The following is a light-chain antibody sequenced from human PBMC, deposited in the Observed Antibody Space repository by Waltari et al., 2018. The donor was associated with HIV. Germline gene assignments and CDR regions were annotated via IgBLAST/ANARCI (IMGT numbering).Light chain of an antibody. CDR3: CSYAGGYTLV. J-gene: IGLJ3*02. CDR1: SSDVGGYNY. Sequence: QSALTQHRSVSGSTGQSVTISCTGTSSDVGGYNYVSWYQQHPGKAPKLMIYDVTTRPAGVPDRFSGSKSGNTASLTISGLQAEDEADYFCCSYAGGYTLVFGGGTKLTVL. CDR2: DVT. V-gene: IGLV2-11*01.